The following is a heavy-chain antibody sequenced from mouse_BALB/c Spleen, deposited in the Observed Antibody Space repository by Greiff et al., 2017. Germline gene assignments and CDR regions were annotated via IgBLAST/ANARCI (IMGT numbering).Heavy chain of an antibody. Sequence: EVKLVESGGGLVQPGGSLKLSCAASGFTFSSYTMSWVRQTPEKRLEWVAYISNGGGSTYYPDTVKGRFTISRDNAKNTLYLQMSSLKSEDTAMYYSGRHLYGYDEEGLAYWGQGTLVTVSA. J-gene: IGHJ3*01. CDR3: GRHLYGYDEEGLAY. V-gene: IGHV5-12-2*01. D-gene: IGHD2-2*01. CDR2: ISNGGGST. CDR1: GFTFSSYT.